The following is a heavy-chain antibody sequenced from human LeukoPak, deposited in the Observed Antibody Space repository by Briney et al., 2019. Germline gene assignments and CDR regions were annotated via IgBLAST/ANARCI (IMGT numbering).Heavy chain of an antibody. Sequence: ASVKVSCKVSGCTLTELSMHWVRQAPGKGLEWMGGFDPEDGETIYAQKFQGRVTMTEDTSTDTVYMELSSLRSEDTAVYYCATPYPRGSYYDTSPSYYFDYWGQGTLVSVSS. CDR2: FDPEDGET. CDR3: ATPYPRGSYYDTSPSYYFDY. D-gene: IGHD1-26*01. J-gene: IGHJ4*02. V-gene: IGHV1-24*01. CDR1: GCTLTELS.